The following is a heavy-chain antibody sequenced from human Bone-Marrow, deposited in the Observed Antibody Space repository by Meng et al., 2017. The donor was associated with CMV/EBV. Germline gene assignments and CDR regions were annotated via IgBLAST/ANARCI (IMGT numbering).Heavy chain of an antibody. J-gene: IGHJ4*02. CDR2: IYYSGST. D-gene: IGHD5-18*01. CDR3: ARADSYYSYGLDI. Sequence: SETLSLTCTVSGGSVSSGSYYWSWIRQPPGKGLEWIGYIYYSGSTNYNPSLKSRVTISVDTSKNQFSLKLSSVTAADTAVYYCARADSYYSYGLDIWGQGTLVTVYS. CDR1: GGSVSSGSYY. V-gene: IGHV4-61*01.